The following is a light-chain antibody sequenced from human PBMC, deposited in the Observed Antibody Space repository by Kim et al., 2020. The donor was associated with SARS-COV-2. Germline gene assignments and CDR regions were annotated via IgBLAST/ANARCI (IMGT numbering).Light chain of an antibody. CDR3: GTWDSSLSAGV. CDR1: SSNIGNSY. CDR2: DSH. J-gene: IGLJ3*02. Sequence: QSVLTQPPSVSAAPGQKVTLSCSGSSSNIGNSYVYWYQQLPGTAPKLLIYDSHKRPSGIPDRFSGSKSGTSATLDITGLQTGDEADYYCGTWDSSLSAGVLGGGTQLTVL. V-gene: IGLV1-51*01.